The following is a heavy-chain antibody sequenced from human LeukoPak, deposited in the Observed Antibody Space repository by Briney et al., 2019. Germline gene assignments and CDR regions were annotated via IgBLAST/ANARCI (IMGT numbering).Heavy chain of an antibody. Sequence: ASVKVSCKASGYTFTSYGISWVRQAPGQGLEWMGRINPNSGGTNYAQKFQGRVTMTRDTSISTAYMELSRLRSDDTAVYYCARGKGTVTTKNFDYWGQGTLVTVSS. CDR2: INPNSGGT. CDR1: GYTFTSYG. J-gene: IGHJ4*02. D-gene: IGHD4-17*01. V-gene: IGHV1-2*06. CDR3: ARGKGTVTTKNFDY.